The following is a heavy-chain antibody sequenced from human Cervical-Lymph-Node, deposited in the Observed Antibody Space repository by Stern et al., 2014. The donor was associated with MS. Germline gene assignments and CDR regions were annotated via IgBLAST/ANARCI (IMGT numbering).Heavy chain of an antibody. CDR1: GGTFSSYA. CDR2: IIPIFGTA. Sequence: QVQLVQSGAEVKKPGSSVKVSCKASGGTFSSYAISWVRQAPGQGLEWMGGIIPIFGTANFAQKFQGRVTITADESTSTAFMELSSLRSEDTAVDYCSRGGASGSPNYFDYWGQGTLVTVSS. CDR3: SRGGASGSPNYFDY. J-gene: IGHJ4*02. V-gene: IGHV1-69*01. D-gene: IGHD1-26*01.